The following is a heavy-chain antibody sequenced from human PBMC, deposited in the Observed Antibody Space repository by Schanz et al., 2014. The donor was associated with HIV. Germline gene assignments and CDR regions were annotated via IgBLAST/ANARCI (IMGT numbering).Heavy chain of an antibody. D-gene: IGHD3-3*02. J-gene: IGHJ6*02. CDR1: GGTFSSYA. CDR3: ARAAFSSEYYYGMDV. Sequence: QVQLVQSGAEVKKPGSSVKVSCKASGGTFSSYAFSWVRQAPGQGLEWMGGIIPVFGTTDYAQKFQGTVTITADESTSTAYMELSSLRSEDTAVYYCARAAFSSEYYYGMDVWGQGTTVTVSS. CDR2: IIPVFGTT. V-gene: IGHV1-69*01.